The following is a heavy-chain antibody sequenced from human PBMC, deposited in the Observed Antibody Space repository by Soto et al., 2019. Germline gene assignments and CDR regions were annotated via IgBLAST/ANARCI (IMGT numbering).Heavy chain of an antibody. CDR3: AKIGARYYYGMDV. V-gene: IGHV3-23*01. CDR2: ISGSGGST. CDR1: GFTFSSYA. Sequence: EVQLLESGGGLVQPGGSLRLSCAASGFTFSSYAMSWVRQAPGKGLEWVSAISGSGGSTYYADSVKGRFTISRDNSKNTLHLQKNSLKAEDTAVYYCAKIGARYYYGMDVWCQGTTVTVSS. J-gene: IGHJ6*02.